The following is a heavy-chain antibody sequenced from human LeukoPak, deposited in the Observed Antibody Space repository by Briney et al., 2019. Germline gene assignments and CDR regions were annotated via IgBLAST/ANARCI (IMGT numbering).Heavy chain of an antibody. V-gene: IGHV3-23*01. CDR1: GFTFSSYA. CDR2: ISGSGGST. J-gene: IGHJ1*01. D-gene: IGHD2-15*01. CDR3: AKPLGYCSGGSCPTGGFQH. Sequence: PGGSLRLSCAASGFTFSSYARSWVRQAPGKGLEWVSAISGSGGSTYYADSVKGRFTISRDNSKNTLYLQMNSLRAEDTAVYYCAKPLGYCSGGSCPTGGFQHWGQGTLVTVSS.